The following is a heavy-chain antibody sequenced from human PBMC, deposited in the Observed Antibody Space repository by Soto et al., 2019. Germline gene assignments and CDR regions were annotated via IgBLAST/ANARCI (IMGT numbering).Heavy chain of an antibody. CDR3: AKDIVVVPAATYYYYYGMDV. V-gene: IGHV3-23*01. Sequence: GGSLRLSCAASGFTFSSYAMSWVRQAPGKGLEWVSAISGSGGSPYYADSGKGRFTISRGNSKNTLYLQINSLRAEDTAVYYCAKDIVVVPAATYYYYYGMDVWGQGTTVTVSS. CDR2: ISGSGGSP. D-gene: IGHD2-2*01. J-gene: IGHJ6*02. CDR1: GFTFSSYA.